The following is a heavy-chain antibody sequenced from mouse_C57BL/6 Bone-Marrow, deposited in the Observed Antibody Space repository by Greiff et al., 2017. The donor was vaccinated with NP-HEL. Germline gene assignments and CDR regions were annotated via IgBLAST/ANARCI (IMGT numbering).Heavy chain of an antibody. CDR3: SSEGLPSFAY. V-gene: IGHV1-55*01. CDR2: IYPGSGST. D-gene: IGHD2-2*01. CDR1: GYTFTSYW. J-gene: IGHJ3*01. Sequence: QVQLQQPGAELVKPGASVKMSCKASGYTFTSYWITWVKQRPGQGLEWIGDIYPGSGSTNYNEKFKSKATLTVDTSSSTAYMQLSSLTSVYSSVSYCSSEGLPSFAYWGQGTPVTVSA.